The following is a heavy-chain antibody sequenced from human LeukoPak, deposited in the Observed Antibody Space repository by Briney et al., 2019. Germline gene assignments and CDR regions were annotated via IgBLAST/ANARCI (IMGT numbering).Heavy chain of an antibody. Sequence: GGSLRLSCAASGFTFSSSAMSWVRQAPGKGLEWVSAISNNGGYTYYADSVQGRFTISRDNSKSTLCLQMNSLRAEDTAVYYCAKGRTAFDSWGQGTLVTVSS. CDR2: ISNNGGYT. CDR1: GFTFSSSA. CDR3: AKGRTAFDS. J-gene: IGHJ4*02. D-gene: IGHD2-2*01. V-gene: IGHV3-23*01.